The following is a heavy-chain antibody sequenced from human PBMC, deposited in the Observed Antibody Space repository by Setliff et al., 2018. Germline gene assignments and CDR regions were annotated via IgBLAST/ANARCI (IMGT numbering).Heavy chain of an antibody. D-gene: IGHD5-18*01. Sequence: PGGSLRLSCAASGFTFSDYYMSWIRQAPGKGLEWVSYISSSGSTIYYADSVKGRFTISRDNAKNSLYLQMNSLRAEDTAVYYCARDTPDTAMEPTAAFDIWGQGTMVTVSS. CDR2: ISSSGSTI. CDR3: ARDTPDTAMEPTAAFDI. V-gene: IGHV3-11*04. J-gene: IGHJ3*02. CDR1: GFTFSDYY.